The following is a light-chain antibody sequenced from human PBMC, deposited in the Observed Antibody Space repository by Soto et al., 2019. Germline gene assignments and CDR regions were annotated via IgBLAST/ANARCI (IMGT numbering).Light chain of an antibody. V-gene: IGKV3-15*01. J-gene: IGKJ4*01. CDR2: GAS. Sequence: EIVMTQSPATLSVSPGERATLSCRASQSVSSNLAWYQQKPGQVPRLLIYGASTRASGIPARVSGSGSGTEFNLTISSLQSEDFAVYYCQQYNDWPLPFGGGTKVEIK. CDR3: QQYNDWPLP. CDR1: QSVSSN.